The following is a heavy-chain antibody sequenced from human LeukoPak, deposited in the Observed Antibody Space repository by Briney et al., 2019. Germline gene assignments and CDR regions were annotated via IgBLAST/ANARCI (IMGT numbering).Heavy chain of an antibody. J-gene: IGHJ5*02. CDR1: GYTFTGYY. CDR3: ARAQMPNNWFDP. CDR2: INPNSGGT. V-gene: IGHV1-2*06. D-gene: IGHD2-2*01. Sequence: GASVTVSCKASGYTFTGYYMHWVRQAPGQGLEWMGRINPNSGGTNYAQKFQGRVTITADESTSTAYMELSSLRSEDTAVYYCARAQMPNNWFDPWGQGTLVTVSS.